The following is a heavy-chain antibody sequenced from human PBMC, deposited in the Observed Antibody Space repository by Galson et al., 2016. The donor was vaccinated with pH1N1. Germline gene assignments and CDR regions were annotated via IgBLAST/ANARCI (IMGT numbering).Heavy chain of an antibody. Sequence: SLRLSCAASGFNFNTHVMSWVRQAPGKGLEWVSVITASGDATFYGDSVKGRFTISRDNSRSTVSLQMNSLRADDTALYYCVTRRPTTTPGTIDYWGQGTLVTVS. CDR2: ITASGDAT. CDR1: GFNFNTHV. J-gene: IGHJ4*02. D-gene: IGHD6-13*01. CDR3: VTRRPTTTPGTIDY. V-gene: IGHV3-23*01.